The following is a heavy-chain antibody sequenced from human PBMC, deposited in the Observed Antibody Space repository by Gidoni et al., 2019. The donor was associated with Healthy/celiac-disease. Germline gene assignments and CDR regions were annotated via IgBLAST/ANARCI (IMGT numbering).Heavy chain of an antibody. D-gene: IGHD2-8*01. CDR1: GSTFSSYE. CDR2: ISSSGSTI. Sequence: EVQPVGSWGGLVQSGGSLGLSCGASGSTFSSYEMNLVRQAPGKGLGGVLYISSSGSTIYYADSVKGRFTISRDNAKNSLYLQMNSLRAEDTAVYYCAREGLMGLFDPWGQGTLVTVSS. V-gene: IGHV3-48*03. J-gene: IGHJ5*02. CDR3: AREGLMGLFDP.